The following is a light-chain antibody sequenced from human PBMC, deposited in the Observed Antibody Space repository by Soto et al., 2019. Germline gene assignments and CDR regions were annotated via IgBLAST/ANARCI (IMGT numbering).Light chain of an antibody. CDR3: QQYGTSPPWT. CDR1: QSVSSNY. CDR2: DAS. Sequence: EIVLTQSPGTLSLSPGERATLSCRASQSVSSNYFAWYQQKPGQAPRLLMSDASTRATGIPDRFSGSGSGTDFILTISRLEPEDFAVYYCQQYGTSPPWTFGQGTKVDIK. J-gene: IGKJ1*01. V-gene: IGKV3-20*01.